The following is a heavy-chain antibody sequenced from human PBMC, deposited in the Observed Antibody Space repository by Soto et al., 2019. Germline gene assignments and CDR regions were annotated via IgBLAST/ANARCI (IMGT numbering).Heavy chain of an antibody. CDR1: GYDFTTYG. J-gene: IGHJ4*02. D-gene: IGHD1-1*01. CDR3: ARGRYGDY. Sequence: QVHLVQSGAEVKKPGASVKVSCKGSGYDFTTYGITWVRQAPGQGLEWMAWISAHNGNTDYAQKLQGRVSVTRAPSTSTAYMELRSLRSADTAVYYGARGRYGDYWGQGALVTVSS. CDR2: ISAHNGNT. V-gene: IGHV1-18*01.